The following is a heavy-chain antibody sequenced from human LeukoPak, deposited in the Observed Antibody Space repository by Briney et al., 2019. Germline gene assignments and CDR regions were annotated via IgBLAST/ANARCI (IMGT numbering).Heavy chain of an antibody. D-gene: IGHD1-26*01. V-gene: IGHV1-8*02. J-gene: IGHJ3*02. CDR1: GYTFTGYY. Sequence: ASVKVSCKASGYTFTGYYMHWVRQAPGQGLEWMGWMNPNSGNTGYAQKFQGRVTMTRNTSISTAYMELSSLRSEDTAVYYCARGVYGSYYVYAFDIWGQGTMVTVSS. CDR2: MNPNSGNT. CDR3: ARGVYGSYYVYAFDI.